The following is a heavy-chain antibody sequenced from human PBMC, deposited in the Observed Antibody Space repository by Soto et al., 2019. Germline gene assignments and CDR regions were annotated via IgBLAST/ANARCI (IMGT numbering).Heavy chain of an antibody. CDR1: GFTFSSYW. CDR3: VRTSLVVAAATREDY. D-gene: IGHD2-15*01. CDR2: INSDGSST. J-gene: IGHJ4*02. Sequence: PGGSLRLSCAASGFTFSSYWMHWVRQAPGKGLVWVSRINSDGSSTSYADSEKGRFTISRDNAKNTLYLQMNSLRAEDTAVYYCVRTSLVVAAATREDYWGQGTLVTVS. V-gene: IGHV3-74*01.